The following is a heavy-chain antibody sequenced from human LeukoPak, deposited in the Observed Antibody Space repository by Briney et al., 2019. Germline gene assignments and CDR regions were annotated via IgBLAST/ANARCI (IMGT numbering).Heavy chain of an antibody. V-gene: IGHV1-46*01. J-gene: IGHJ3*02. Sequence: ASVKVSCKASGYTFTSYGISWVRQAPGQGLEWMGIINPSGGSTSYAQKFQGRVTMTRDTSTSTVYMELSSLRSEDTAVYYCARDLVLGQTIIPNSWAFDIWGQGTMVTVSS. CDR1: GYTFTSYG. CDR2: INPSGGST. CDR3: ARDLVLGQTIIPNSWAFDI. D-gene: IGHD3-3*01.